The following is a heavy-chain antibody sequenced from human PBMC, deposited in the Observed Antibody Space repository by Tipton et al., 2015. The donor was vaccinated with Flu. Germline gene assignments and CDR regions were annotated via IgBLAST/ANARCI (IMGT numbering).Heavy chain of an antibody. J-gene: IGHJ4*02. CDR1: GYSISSGYY. CDR3: ARRTYYYGSGEQDY. Sequence: TLSLTCAVSGYSISSGYYWGWIRQPPGKGLEWIGSISHSGSTYYNPSLKSRVTISVDTSKNQFSLKLSSVTAADTAVYYCARRTYYYGSGEQDYWGQGTLVTVSS. CDR2: ISHSGST. D-gene: IGHD3-10*01. V-gene: IGHV4-38-2*01.